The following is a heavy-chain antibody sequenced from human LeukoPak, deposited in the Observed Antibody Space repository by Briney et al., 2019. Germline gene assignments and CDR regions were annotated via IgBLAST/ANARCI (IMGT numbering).Heavy chain of an antibody. Sequence: ASVKVSCKASGYTFTSYGISWVRQAPGQGLEWMGWISAYNGNTNYAQKLQGRVTMTTDTSTSTAYMELRSLRSDDTAVYYCARGPQATIFGVALPNYMDVWGKGTTVTVSS. CDR1: GYTFTSYG. CDR2: ISAYNGNT. CDR3: ARGPQATIFGVALPNYMDV. J-gene: IGHJ6*03. V-gene: IGHV1-18*01. D-gene: IGHD3-3*01.